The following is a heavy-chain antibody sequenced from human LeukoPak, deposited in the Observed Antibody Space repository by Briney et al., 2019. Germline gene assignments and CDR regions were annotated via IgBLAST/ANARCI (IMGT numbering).Heavy chain of an antibody. CDR3: ARASISTDFWSGYYTGIGYYYYYMDV. CDR1: GFTVSSNY. V-gene: IGHV3-66*02. CDR2: IYSGGST. D-gene: IGHD3-3*01. Sequence: GGSLRLSCAASGFTVSSNYMSWVRQAPGKGLEWVSVIYSGGSTYYADSVKGQFTISTDNSKNTLYLQMNSLRAEDTAVYYCARASISTDFWSGYYTGIGYYYYYMDVWGKGTTVTVSS. J-gene: IGHJ6*03.